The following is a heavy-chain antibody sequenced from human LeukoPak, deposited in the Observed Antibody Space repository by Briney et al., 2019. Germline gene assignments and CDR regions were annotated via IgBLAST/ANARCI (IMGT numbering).Heavy chain of an antibody. CDR2: IRASGGST. CDR3: LRDLNWSLDQ. J-gene: IGHJ4*02. D-gene: IGHD1-20*01. Sequence: PGGSLRLSCEASGFTFSNYAMSWVRQAPGKGLEWVSSIRASGGSTYYADFVKGRFTISRDNSKNTLFLQMNSLRAEDTAVYYCLRDLNWSLDQWGQGTLVTVSS. CDR1: GFTFSNYA. V-gene: IGHV3-23*01.